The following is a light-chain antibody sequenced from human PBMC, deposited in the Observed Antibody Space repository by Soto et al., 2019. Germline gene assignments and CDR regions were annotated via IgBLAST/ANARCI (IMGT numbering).Light chain of an antibody. J-gene: IGKJ1*01. V-gene: IGKV3D-15*01. CDR2: GAS. CDR1: QTVSSNY. CDR3: QQYNNCPRT. Sequence: EIVLTQSPGTLSLSPGERATLSCRASQTVSSNYLAWFQQKGGQAPRLLIFGASSRAAGIPDRFSGSVSGTEFTLTINSLQSEDFAVYYCQQYNNCPRTFGQGTKVDIK.